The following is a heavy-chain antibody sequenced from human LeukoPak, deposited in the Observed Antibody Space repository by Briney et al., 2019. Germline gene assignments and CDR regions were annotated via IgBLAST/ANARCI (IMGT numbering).Heavy chain of an antibody. V-gene: IGHV4-4*02. Sequence: PSATLSLTCTVSLDSTTSNFWSWVRQPPGKGLEWIGEIHRSGSPNYNPSLQSRVTISIDRSRNQIALELSSVTAADTSVYYCAREILGGFNPGAYWGQGTLVTVSS. CDR2: IHRSGSP. D-gene: IGHD3-10*01. CDR3: AREILGGFNPGAY. CDR1: LDSTTSNF. J-gene: IGHJ4*02.